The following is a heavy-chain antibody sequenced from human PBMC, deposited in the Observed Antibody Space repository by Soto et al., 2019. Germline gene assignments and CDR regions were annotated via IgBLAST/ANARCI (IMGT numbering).Heavy chain of an antibody. Sequence: QVQLVQSGAEVKKPGASVKVSCKASGYTFTSYGISWVRQAPGQGLEWMGWVRAYNGNTNYAQKLQGRVTMTTDTSTSTAYMELRSLRAEDTAVYYCARDRLYCSSTSCYASEYFQHLGQGPLFTVSS. CDR3: ARDRLYCSSTSCYASEYFQH. CDR1: GYTFTSYG. V-gene: IGHV1-18*01. J-gene: IGHJ1*01. CDR2: VRAYNGNT. D-gene: IGHD2-2*01.